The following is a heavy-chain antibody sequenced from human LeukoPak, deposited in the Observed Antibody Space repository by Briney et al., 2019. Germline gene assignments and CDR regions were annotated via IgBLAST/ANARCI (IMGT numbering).Heavy chain of an antibody. V-gene: IGHV1-2*02. CDR1: GYTFTGYY. J-gene: IGHJ4*02. D-gene: IGHD3-9*01. CDR3: ARGDILTGYYYFDY. CDR2: INPNSGGT. Sequence: ASVKVSCKASGYTFTGYYMHWVRQAPGQGLEWMGWINPNSGGTYYAQKFQGRVTMTRDTSISTAYMELSRLRSDDTAVYYCARGDILTGYYYFDYWGQGTLVTVSS.